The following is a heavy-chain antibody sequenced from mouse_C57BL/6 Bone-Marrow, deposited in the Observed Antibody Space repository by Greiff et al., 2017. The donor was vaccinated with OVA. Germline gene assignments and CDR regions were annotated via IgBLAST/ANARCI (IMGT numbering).Heavy chain of an antibody. Sequence: VKLMESGAELVRPGASVTLSCKASGYTFTDYEMHWVKQTPVHGLEWIGAIDPETGGTAYNQKFKGKAILTADKSSSTAYMELRSLTSEDSAVYYCTRRLGLLPPYWYFDVWGTGTTVTVSS. CDR1: GYTFTDYE. V-gene: IGHV1-15*01. CDR3: TRRLGLLPPYWYFDV. CDR2: IDPETGGT. D-gene: IGHD2-3*01. J-gene: IGHJ1*03.